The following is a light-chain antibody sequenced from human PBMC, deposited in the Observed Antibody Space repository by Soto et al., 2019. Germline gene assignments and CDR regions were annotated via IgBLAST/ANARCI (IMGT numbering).Light chain of an antibody. CDR3: QHYNSYRWT. Sequence: EIVLTQSPGTLSLSPGERATLSCRASQSVSNNYLAWYQQKPGQAPRLLIYGASNRATGIPDRFSGSGSGTEFTLTISSLQPDDFATYYCQHYNSYRWTFGQGTRWIS. V-gene: IGKV3-20*01. J-gene: IGKJ1*01. CDR1: QSVSNNY. CDR2: GAS.